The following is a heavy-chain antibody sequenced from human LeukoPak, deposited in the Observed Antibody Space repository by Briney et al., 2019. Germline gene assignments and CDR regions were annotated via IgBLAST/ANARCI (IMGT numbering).Heavy chain of an antibody. D-gene: IGHD1-26*01. CDR3: ARHGGGSGSLKRSYFDY. J-gene: IGHJ4*02. Sequence: SETLSLTCTVSGGSISSYYWSWIRQPPRKGLEWIGYIYTSGSTNYNPSLKSRVTISVDTSKNQFSLKLSSVTAADTAVYYCARHGGGSGSLKRSYFDYWGQGTLVTVSS. V-gene: IGHV4-4*09. CDR2: IYTSGST. CDR1: GGSISSYY.